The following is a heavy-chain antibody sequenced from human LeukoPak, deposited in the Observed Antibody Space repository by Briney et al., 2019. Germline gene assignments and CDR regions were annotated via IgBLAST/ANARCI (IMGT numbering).Heavy chain of an antibody. V-gene: IGHV3-7*01. D-gene: IGHD4-17*01. CDR3: AREGPSVTPYY. J-gene: IGHJ4*02. CDR2: IKQDGSEK. Sequence: AGSLRLSCAASGFKFSSNWMSWVRQAPGKGLEWVANIKQDGSEKYYVDSVKRRFTISSDNTKNSFYLQMNSLRAEDTAVYYCAREGPSVTPYYWGQGTLVTVSS. CDR1: GFKFSSNW.